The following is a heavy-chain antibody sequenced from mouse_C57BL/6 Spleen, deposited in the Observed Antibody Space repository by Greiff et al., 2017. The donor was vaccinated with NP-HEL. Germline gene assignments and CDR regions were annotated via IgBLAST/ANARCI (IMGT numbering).Heavy chain of an antibody. CDR1: GYTFTSYW. CDR3: ARTIVTTWDYFDY. Sequence: QVQLQQPGAELVMPGASVKLSCKASGYTFTSYWMHWVKQRPGQGLEWIGEIDPSDSYTNYNQKFKGKSTLTVDKSSSTAYMQLSSLTSEDSAVYYCARTIVTTWDYFDYWGQGTTLTVSS. J-gene: IGHJ2*01. D-gene: IGHD2-5*01. V-gene: IGHV1-69*01. CDR2: IDPSDSYT.